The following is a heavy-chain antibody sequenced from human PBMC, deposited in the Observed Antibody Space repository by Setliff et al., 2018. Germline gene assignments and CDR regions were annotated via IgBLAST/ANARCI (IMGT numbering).Heavy chain of an antibody. CDR3: ASLGMTTMMDWYFDL. D-gene: IGHD4-4*01. CDR1: GQSFSDSDY. V-gene: IGHV4-59*10. J-gene: IGHJ2*01. Sequence: SETLSLTCAIYGQSFSDSDYWSWIRQSAGKGLEWIGRIYASGSTEYNPSLGSRVTISIDTSKNQFSLKLSSVTAADTAVYYCASLGMTTMMDWYFDLWGRGTLVTVSS. CDR2: IYASGST.